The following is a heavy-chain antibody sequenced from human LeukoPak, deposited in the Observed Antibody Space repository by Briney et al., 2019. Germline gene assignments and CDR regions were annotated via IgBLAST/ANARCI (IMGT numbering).Heavy chain of an antibody. CDR1: GGSISSGGYY. CDR2: IYYSGST. V-gene: IGHV4-31*03. CDR3: ARTGIAVFRRWFDP. Sequence: SQTLSPTCTVSGGSISSGGYYWSWIRQHPGKGLEWIGYIYYSGSTYYNPSLKSRVTISVDTSKNQFSLKLSSVTAADTAVYYCARTGIAVFRRWFDPWGQGTLVTVSS. J-gene: IGHJ5*02. D-gene: IGHD6-19*01.